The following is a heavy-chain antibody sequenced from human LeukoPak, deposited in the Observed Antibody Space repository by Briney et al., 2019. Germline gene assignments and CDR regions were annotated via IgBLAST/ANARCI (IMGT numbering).Heavy chain of an antibody. D-gene: IGHD3-10*01. Sequence: KASETLSLTCAVYGGSFSGYYWSWIRQPPGKGLEWTGEINHSGNTNYNPSLKSRVTISVGTSKNQFSLKLRSVTAADTAVYYCARMRVRGVFLYYFDYWGQGTLVTVSS. CDR1: GGSFSGYY. CDR2: INHSGNT. CDR3: ARMRVRGVFLYYFDY. V-gene: IGHV4-34*01. J-gene: IGHJ4*02.